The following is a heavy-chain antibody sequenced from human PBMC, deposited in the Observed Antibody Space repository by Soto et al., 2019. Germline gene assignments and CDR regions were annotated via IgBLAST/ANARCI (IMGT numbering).Heavy chain of an antibody. Sequence: EVQLLESGGDLIQPGGSLRLSCAASGFTFNIYAMTWVHQAPGKGLEWVSAISRYGDFTYYADSVEGRFTISRDNSKNTLYWQMNSLRAEDTAVYYCAKDRYVDHESRGYLVDNWGQGTLVTVSS. CDR1: GFTFNIYA. D-gene: IGHD3-22*01. CDR2: ISRYGDFT. J-gene: IGHJ4*02. V-gene: IGHV3-23*01. CDR3: AKDRYVDHESRGYLVDN.